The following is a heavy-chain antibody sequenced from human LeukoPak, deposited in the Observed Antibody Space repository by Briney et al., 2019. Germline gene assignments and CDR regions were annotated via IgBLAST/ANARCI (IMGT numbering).Heavy chain of an antibody. CDR1: GYTFTSYG. V-gene: IGHV1-18*01. D-gene: IGHD3-10*01. CDR3: ARLGSGSYNQYYYYGMDV. J-gene: IGHJ6*02. CDR2: IGAYNGNT. Sequence: ASVKVSCKASGYTFTSYGISWVRQAPGQGLEWMGWIGAYNGNTNYAQKLQGRVTMTTDTSTSTAYMELRSLRSDDTAVYYCARLGSGSYNQYYYYGMDVWGQGTTVTVSS.